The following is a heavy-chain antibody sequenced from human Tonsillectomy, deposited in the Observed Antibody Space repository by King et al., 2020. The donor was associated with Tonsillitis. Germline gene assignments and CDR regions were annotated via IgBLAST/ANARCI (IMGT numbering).Heavy chain of an antibody. CDR3: ARVKRTTWGTHNYGMDV. Sequence: VQLVESGGGLVQPGGSLRLSCAASGVTFTTYWMTWVRQPPGKGLECVANVDHDGSQKYYVDSVSGRFTISRDNAKNSLNLQMNSLRVEDTAVYFCARVKRTTWGTHNYGMDVWGQGTTVTVSS. D-gene: IGHD2/OR15-2a*01. CDR1: GVTFTTYW. J-gene: IGHJ6*02. V-gene: IGHV3-7*04. CDR2: VDHDGSQK.